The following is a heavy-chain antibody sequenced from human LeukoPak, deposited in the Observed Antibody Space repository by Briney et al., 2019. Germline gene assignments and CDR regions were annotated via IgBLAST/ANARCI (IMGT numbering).Heavy chain of an antibody. Sequence: PGGSLRLSCSASGFTFSSYAMHWVRQAPGRGLEYVSAISSNGGSTYYADSVKGRFTISRDNSKNTLYLQVSSLRAEDTAVYYCVKGRIAVAGPFDPWGQGTLVTVTS. D-gene: IGHD6-19*01. CDR3: VKGRIAVAGPFDP. V-gene: IGHV3-64D*06. CDR2: ISSNGGST. CDR1: GFTFSSYA. J-gene: IGHJ5*02.